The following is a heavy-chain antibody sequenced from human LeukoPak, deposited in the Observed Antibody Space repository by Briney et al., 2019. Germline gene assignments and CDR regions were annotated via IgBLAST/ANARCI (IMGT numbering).Heavy chain of an antibody. CDR1: GGSISSYY. CDR2: IYYSGST. CDR3: ARGFFYGSGSYDAFDI. J-gene: IGHJ3*02. V-gene: IGHV4-59*12. D-gene: IGHD3-10*01. Sequence: SETLSLTCTVSGGSISSYYWSWIRQPPGKGLEWIGGIYYSGSTYYNPSLKSRVTISVDTSKNQFSLKLSSVTAADTAVYYCARGFFYGSGSYDAFDIWGQGTMVTVSS.